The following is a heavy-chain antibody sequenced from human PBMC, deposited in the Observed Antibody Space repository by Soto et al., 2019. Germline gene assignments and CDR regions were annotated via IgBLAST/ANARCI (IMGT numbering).Heavy chain of an antibody. D-gene: IGHD3-10*01. CDR3: ARAYVLLKFGELIPDWFNH. V-gene: IGHV4-30-2*01. J-gene: IGHJ5*02. Sequence: TLSLTCSVAGGSISSGGYSWSWIRQPRGKGLEWIGYIYHSGSTFYNPSLKSRVTILVDRSKNQFSLKLYSVTAADTAVYFCARAYVLLKFGELIPDWFNHWGQGTLVTVSS. CDR1: GGSISSGGYS. CDR2: IYHSGST.